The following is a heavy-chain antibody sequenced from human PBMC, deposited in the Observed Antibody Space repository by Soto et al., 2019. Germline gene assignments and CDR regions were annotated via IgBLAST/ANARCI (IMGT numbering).Heavy chain of an antibody. CDR2: IIPIFGTA. D-gene: IGHD3-16*02. CDR1: GGTFSSYA. J-gene: IGHJ3*02. Sequence: SVKVSCKASGGTFSSYAISWVRQAPGQGLEWMGGIIPIFGTANYAQKFQGRVTITADESTSTAYMELSSLRSEDTAVYYCARQQRYMATINNDAFDIWGQGTMVTVSS. V-gene: IGHV1-69*13. CDR3: ARQQRYMATINNDAFDI.